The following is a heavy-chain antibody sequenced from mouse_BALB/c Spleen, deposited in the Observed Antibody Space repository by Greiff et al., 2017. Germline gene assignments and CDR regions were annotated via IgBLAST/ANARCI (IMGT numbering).Heavy chain of an antibody. J-gene: IGHJ4*01. CDR3: ARFELGRSYYAMDY. Sequence: EVKLMESGPSLVKPSQTLSLTCSVTGDSITSGYWNWIRKFPGNKLEYMGYISYSGSTYYNPSLKSRISITRDTSKNQYYLQLNSVTTEDTATYYCARFELGRSYYAMDYWGQGTSVTVSS. D-gene: IGHD4-1*01. CDR2: ISYSGST. CDR1: GDSITSGY. V-gene: IGHV3-8*02.